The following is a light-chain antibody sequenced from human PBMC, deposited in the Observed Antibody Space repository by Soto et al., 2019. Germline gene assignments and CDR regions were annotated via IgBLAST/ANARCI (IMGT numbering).Light chain of an antibody. CDR1: QSVSSS. J-gene: IGKJ2*01. Sequence: EIVLTQSPDTLSLSSGERATLSCRASQSVSSSLAWYQQKPGQAPRLLIYDASSRATGIPARFSGSGSGTDFTLTISSLEPEDFAVYYCQQRSNWPTFGQGTKLEIK. V-gene: IGKV3-11*01. CDR2: DAS. CDR3: QQRSNWPT.